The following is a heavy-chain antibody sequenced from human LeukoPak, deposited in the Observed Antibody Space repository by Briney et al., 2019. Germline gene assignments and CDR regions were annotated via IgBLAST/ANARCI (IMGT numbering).Heavy chain of an antibody. V-gene: IGHV4-30-4*01. CDR3: LRVTRWAGLDF. Sequence: SQTLSLTCNVSGGSISSGDKYWRWIRQPPGKGLEWIGYIYYSGSTYYNPSLKSRLTISVDTSENQFSLHLTSVTAADTAVYFFLRVTRWAGLDFWGQGTLVTVSS. CDR2: IYYSGST. J-gene: IGHJ4*02. D-gene: IGHD2-21*02. CDR1: GGSISSGDKY.